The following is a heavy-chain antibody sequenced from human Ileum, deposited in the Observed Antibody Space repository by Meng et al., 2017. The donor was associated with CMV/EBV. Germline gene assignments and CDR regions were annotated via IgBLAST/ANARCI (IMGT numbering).Heavy chain of an antibody. V-gene: IGHV4-4*07. CDR3: ARAAARGVPVDL. CDR1: GGSLTSSY. J-gene: IGHJ5*02. D-gene: IGHD3-10*01. Sequence: QRQLPESGPGLVTPSETLALTCTVTGGSLTSSYWTWIRQPAGKGLEWIGRIHPTGTTDDNPSLRSRVSMSLDKSKNQFSLKLTSVTAADTAVYYCARAAARGVPVDLWGQGTLVTVSS. CDR2: IHPTGTT.